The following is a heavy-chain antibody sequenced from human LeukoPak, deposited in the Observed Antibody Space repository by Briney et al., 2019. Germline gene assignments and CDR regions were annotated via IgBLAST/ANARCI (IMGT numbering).Heavy chain of an antibody. J-gene: IGHJ4*02. V-gene: IGHV3-23*01. CDR2: IRESSGDT. CDR1: GFTVINHA. D-gene: IGHD2-21*01. Sequence: PGGSLRLSCAASGFTVINHAMNWVRQAPGKGLEWVSTIRESSGDTYYEDPVKGRFTIYRDISRNTVYLQMNNLRVEDTAVYFCAKRPISGDDKSFDYWGQGLLVTVSS. CDR3: AKRPISGDDKSFDY.